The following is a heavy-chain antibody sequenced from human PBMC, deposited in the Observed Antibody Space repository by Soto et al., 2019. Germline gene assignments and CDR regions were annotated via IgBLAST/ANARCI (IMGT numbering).Heavy chain of an antibody. CDR2: VSIGGST. CDR1: GFTFSSYA. Sequence: DVQLLESGGGLVQPEGSLRLSCAASGFTFSSYAMGWVRQGPGKGLEWVAVVSIGGSTHYADSVRCRFTISRDNSKNTLSLQMKSLPAEDTAVYFCAKRRCAGGHFHYWGQGALVTVSS. CDR3: AKRRCAGGHFHY. V-gene: IGHV3-23*01. D-gene: IGHD2-8*02. J-gene: IGHJ4*02.